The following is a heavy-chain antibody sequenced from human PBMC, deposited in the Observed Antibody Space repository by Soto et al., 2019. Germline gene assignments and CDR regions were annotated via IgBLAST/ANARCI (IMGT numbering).Heavy chain of an antibody. CDR2: ISAYNGNT. D-gene: IGHD1-26*01. J-gene: IGHJ4*02. CDR3: ATEANSGSYYAPFDS. Sequence: GASVKVSCKASGYTFTSYGISWVRQAPGQGLEWMGWISAYNGNTNYAQKFQGRVTISADKSTSTGYMELSSLISEDTALYYCATEANSGSYYAPFDSWGQGTLVTVSS. CDR1: GYTFTSYG. V-gene: IGHV1-18*04.